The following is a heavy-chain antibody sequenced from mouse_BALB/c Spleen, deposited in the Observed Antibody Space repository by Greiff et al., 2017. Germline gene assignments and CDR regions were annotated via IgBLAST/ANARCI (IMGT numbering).Heavy chain of an antibody. Sequence: EVKLVESGAELVRPGALVKLSCKASGFNIKDYYMHWVKQRPEQGLEWIGWIDPENGNTIYDPKFQGKASITADTSSNTAYLQLSSLTSEDTAVYYCAYRSGFAYWGQGTLVTVSA. V-gene: IGHV14-1*02. J-gene: IGHJ3*01. CDR2: IDPENGNT. CDR3: AYRSGFAY. D-gene: IGHD2-14*01. CDR1: GFNIKDYY.